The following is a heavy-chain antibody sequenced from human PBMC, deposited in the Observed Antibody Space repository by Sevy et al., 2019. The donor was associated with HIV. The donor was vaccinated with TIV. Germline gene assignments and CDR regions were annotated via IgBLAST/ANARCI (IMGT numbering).Heavy chain of an antibody. D-gene: IGHD1-26*01. CDR2: ISFDGSNK. CDR1: GFTFSSYG. Sequence: GGSLRLSCAASGFTFSSYGMHWVRQAPGKGLEWVAVISFDGSNKYYADSVKGRFTISRDNSKNTLYLQMNSLRAEDTAVYYCANEWELLGDAFDIRGQGTMVTVSS. CDR3: ANEWELLGDAFDI. V-gene: IGHV3-30*18. J-gene: IGHJ3*02.